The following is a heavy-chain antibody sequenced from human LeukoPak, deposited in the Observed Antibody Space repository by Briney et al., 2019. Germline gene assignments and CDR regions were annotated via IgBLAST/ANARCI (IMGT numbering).Heavy chain of an antibody. CDR3: ARDYFDLFGELYTDYYGMDV. CDR1: GFTFSSYS. J-gene: IGHJ6*02. CDR2: ISSSSSYI. Sequence: PGGSLRLSCAASGFTFSSYSMNWVRQAPGKGLEWVSSISSSSSYIYYADSVKGRFTISRDNAKNSLYLQMNSLRAEDTAVYYCARDYFDLFGELYTDYYGMDVWGQGTTVTVSS. V-gene: IGHV3-21*01. D-gene: IGHD3-10*02.